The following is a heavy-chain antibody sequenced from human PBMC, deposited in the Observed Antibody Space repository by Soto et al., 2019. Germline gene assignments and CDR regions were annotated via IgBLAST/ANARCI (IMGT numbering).Heavy chain of an antibody. V-gene: IGHV3-30-3*01. D-gene: IGHD2-2*01. J-gene: IGHJ4*02. CDR3: ARVQDIVVVPAAASFDY. Sequence: GGSLRLSCAASGFTFSSYAMHWVRQAPGKGLEWVAVISYDGSNKYYADSVKGRFTISRDNSKNTLYLQMNSLRAEDTAVYYCARVQDIVVVPAAASFDYWGQGTLVTVSS. CDR2: ISYDGSNK. CDR1: GFTFSSYA.